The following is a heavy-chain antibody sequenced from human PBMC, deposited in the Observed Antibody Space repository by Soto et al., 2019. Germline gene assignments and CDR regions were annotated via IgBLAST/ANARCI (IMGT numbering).Heavy chain of an antibody. J-gene: IGHJ5*02. CDR3: AKAGIPGGFDP. CDR1: GFTFDDYA. V-gene: IGHV3-9*01. Sequence: PGGSLRLSCASSGFTFDDYAMHWVRQAPGKGLEWVSGISWNSGSIGYADSVKGRFTISRDNAKNSLYLQMNSLRAEDTALYYCAKAGIPGGFDPWGQGT. D-gene: IGHD6-13*01. CDR2: ISWNSGSI.